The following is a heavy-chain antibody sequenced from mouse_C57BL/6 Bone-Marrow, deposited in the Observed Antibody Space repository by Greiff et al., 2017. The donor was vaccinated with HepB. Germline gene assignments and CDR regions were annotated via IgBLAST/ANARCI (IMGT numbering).Heavy chain of an antibody. CDR2: ILPGSGST. V-gene: IGHV1-9*01. CDR3: ARREIYYDYDGWFAY. D-gene: IGHD2-4*01. Sequence: QVQLQQSGAELLKPGASVKLSCKAPGYTFTGYWIEWVKQRPGHGLEWIGEILPGSGSTKYNEKFKGKATFTANTSSNTAYMQLSSLTTEDSTIYYFARREIYYDYDGWFAYWGQGTLVTVSA. CDR1: GYTFTGYW. J-gene: IGHJ3*01.